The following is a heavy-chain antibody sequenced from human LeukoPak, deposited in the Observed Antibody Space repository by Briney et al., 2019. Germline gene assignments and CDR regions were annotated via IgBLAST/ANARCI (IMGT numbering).Heavy chain of an antibody. V-gene: IGHV3-21*01. CDR2: ISSSSSYI. CDR1: GFTFSSYS. Sequence: GGSLRLSCAASGFTFSSYSMNWVHQAPGKGLEWVSSISSSSSYIYYADSVKGRFTISRDNAKNSLYLQMNSLRAEDTAVYYCASCPWFGACYFDYWGQGTLVTVSS. J-gene: IGHJ4*02. CDR3: ASCPWFGACYFDY. D-gene: IGHD3-10*01.